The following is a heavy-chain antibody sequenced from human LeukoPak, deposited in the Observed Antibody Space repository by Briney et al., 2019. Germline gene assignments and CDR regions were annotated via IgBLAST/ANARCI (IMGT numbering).Heavy chain of an antibody. D-gene: IGHD5-12*01. CDR3: ARDRGYTQDY. CDR1: GFAFSDYE. Sequence: GGSLRLSCASSGFAFSDYEMNWVRQAPGKGLVWVSHIRTDGGTTTYADSVKGRFTISRDNAKNTLYLQMNSLRAEDTAVYYCARDRGYTQDYWGQGTLVTVSS. CDR2: IRTDGGTT. J-gene: IGHJ4*02. V-gene: IGHV3-74*01.